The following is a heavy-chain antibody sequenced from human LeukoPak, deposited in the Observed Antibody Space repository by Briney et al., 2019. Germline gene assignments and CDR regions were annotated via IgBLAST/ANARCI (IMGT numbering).Heavy chain of an antibody. D-gene: IGHD6-13*01. CDR3: ARLRRYSSSWGYYYYGMDV. CDR2: INHSGST. J-gene: IGHJ6*02. CDR1: GGSFSGYY. Sequence: SETLSLTCAVYGGSFSGYYWSWIRQPPGKGLEWIGEINHSGSTNYNPSLKSRVTISVDTSKNQLSLKLSSVTAADTAVYYCARLRRYSSSWGYYYYGMDVWGQGTTVTVSS. V-gene: IGHV4-34*01.